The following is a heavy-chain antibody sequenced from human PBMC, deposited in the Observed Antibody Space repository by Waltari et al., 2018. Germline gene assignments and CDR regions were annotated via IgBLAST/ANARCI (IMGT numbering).Heavy chain of an antibody. J-gene: IGHJ5*02. D-gene: IGHD1-1*01. Sequence: QVHLVQSGAEVKKPGSSVKVSCKASGGNFGRYAISWVRLAPGQGLECMGGLSPILGTPKYAQNFQDRVTITADESTSTVYLELSSLKSEDTALYYCARRQLGGPLDPWGQGTLVTVSS. CDR2: LSPILGTP. CDR1: GGNFGRYA. V-gene: IGHV1-69*12. CDR3: ARRQLGGPLDP.